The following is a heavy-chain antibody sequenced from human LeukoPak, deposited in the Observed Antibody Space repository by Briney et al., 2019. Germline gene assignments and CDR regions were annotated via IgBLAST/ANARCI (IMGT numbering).Heavy chain of an antibody. D-gene: IGHD3-16*01. CDR1: GFTFSSYW. V-gene: IGHV3-74*01. CDR3: ARDQRGTTFDDAFDI. CDR2: INSDGSST. Sequence: GGSLRLSCAASGFTFSSYWMHWVRQAPGKGLVWVSRINSDGSSTSYADSVKGRFTISRDNAKNTLYLQMNSLRAEDTAVYYCARDQRGTTFDDAFDIWGQGTMVTVSS. J-gene: IGHJ3*02.